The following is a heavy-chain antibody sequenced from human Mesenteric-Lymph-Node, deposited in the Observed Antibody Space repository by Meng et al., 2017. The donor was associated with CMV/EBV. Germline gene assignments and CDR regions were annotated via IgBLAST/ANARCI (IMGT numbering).Heavy chain of an antibody. V-gene: IGHV4-59*01. CDR3: ARVARYYDSTGYYYIVDY. J-gene: IGHJ4*02. CDR2: ISYSGSI. Sequence: ESLKISCAASGFTFSSYWMSWVRQAPGKGLEWIGYISYSGSINYNPSLRSRVTISVDTSKNQFSLKLSSVTAADTAVYYCARVARYYDSTGYYYIVDYWGQGTLVTVSS. CDR1: GFTFSSYW. D-gene: IGHD3-22*01.